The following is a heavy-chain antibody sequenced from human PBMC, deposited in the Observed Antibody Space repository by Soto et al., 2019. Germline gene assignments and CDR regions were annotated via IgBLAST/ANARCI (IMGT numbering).Heavy chain of an antibody. Sequence: SVKVSWKASGGTFSSYAISWVRQAPGQGLEWMGGIIPIFGTANYAQKFQGRVTITADESTSTAYMELSSLRSEDTAVYYCARAPCSSTSCYTYYYYYGMDVWGQGTTVTVSS. V-gene: IGHV1-69*13. CDR3: ARAPCSSTSCYTYYYYYGMDV. D-gene: IGHD2-2*02. J-gene: IGHJ6*02. CDR1: GGTFSSYA. CDR2: IIPIFGTA.